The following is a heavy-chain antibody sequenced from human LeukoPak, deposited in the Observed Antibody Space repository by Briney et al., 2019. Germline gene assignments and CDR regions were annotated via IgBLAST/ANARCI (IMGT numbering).Heavy chain of an antibody. Sequence: ASVKVSCKASGYTFTSYYMHWVRQAPGQGLEWMGIINPSGGSTSYAQKFQGRVTMTRDMSTSTVYMELSSLRSEDTAVYYCARTTNPYDSSGYYSDYWGQGTLVTVSS. CDR2: INPSGGST. V-gene: IGHV1-46*01. D-gene: IGHD3-22*01. CDR3: ARTTNPYDSSGYYSDY. CDR1: GYTFTSYY. J-gene: IGHJ4*02.